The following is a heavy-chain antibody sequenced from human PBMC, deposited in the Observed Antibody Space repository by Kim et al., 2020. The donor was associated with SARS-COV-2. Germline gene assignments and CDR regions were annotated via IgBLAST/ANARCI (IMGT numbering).Heavy chain of an antibody. CDR3: AKSLAAVGQNNFDY. J-gene: IGHJ4*02. Sequence: ADTVTGRFTVSRNNAKNAVHLQMNNVRAEDTAVYYCAKSLAAVGQNNFDYWGQGTLVAFFS. V-gene: IGHV3-23*01. D-gene: IGHD6-13*01.